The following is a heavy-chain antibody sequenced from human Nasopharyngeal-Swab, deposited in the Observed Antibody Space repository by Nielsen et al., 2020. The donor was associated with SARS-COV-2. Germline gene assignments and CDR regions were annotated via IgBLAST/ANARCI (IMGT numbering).Heavy chain of an antibody. CDR3: ARVKYYFDY. Sequence: SETLSLTCAVYGGSFSGYYWSWIRKPPGKGLEWIGEINHSGSTNYNPSLKSLVTISVDTSKNQFSLKLSSVTAADTAVYYCARVKYYFDYWGQGTLVTVSS. V-gene: IGHV4-34*01. CDR1: GGSFSGYY. J-gene: IGHJ4*02. CDR2: INHSGST.